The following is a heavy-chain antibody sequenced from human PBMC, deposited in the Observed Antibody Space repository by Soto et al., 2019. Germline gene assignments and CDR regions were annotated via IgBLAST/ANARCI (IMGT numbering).Heavy chain of an antibody. D-gene: IGHD2-15*01. Sequence: QVQLVQSGAEVKKPGSSVKVSCKASGDTFSTYAITWVRQAPGQGLEWMGGIIPIFGTTKYAQRFQGRVTITADESTGTAYMELHSLRFEDTAVYYCARGIPYCGGGSCYSGRSYYYDMDVWGQGTTVTVSS. V-gene: IGHV1-69*01. CDR3: ARGIPYCGGGSCYSGRSYYYDMDV. CDR2: IIPIFGTT. CDR1: GDTFSTYA. J-gene: IGHJ6*02.